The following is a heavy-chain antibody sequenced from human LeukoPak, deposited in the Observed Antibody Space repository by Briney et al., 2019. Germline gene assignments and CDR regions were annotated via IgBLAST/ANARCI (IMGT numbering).Heavy chain of an antibody. CDR3: ASREAAAGTGEYYYYMDV. D-gene: IGHD6-13*01. CDR1: GYTFTSYG. Sequence: GASVKVSCKASGYTFTSYGISWVRQAPGQGLEWMGGIIPIFGTANYAQKFQGRVTITADKSTSTAYMELSSLRSEDTAVYYCASREAAAGTGEYYYYMDVWGKGTTVTVSS. CDR2: IIPIFGTA. J-gene: IGHJ6*03. V-gene: IGHV1-69*06.